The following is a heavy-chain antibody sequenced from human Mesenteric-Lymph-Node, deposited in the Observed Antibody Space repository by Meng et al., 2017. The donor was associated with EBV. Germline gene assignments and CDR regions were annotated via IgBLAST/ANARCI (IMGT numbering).Heavy chain of an antibody. CDR3: AVLGKVVIGSD. V-gene: IGHV4/OR15-8*01. CDR1: GGSLGTSNW. D-gene: IGHD3-10*01. CDR2: VLHTAIT. Sequence: QVHPRASGPSRLTPSATLSLSCVVPGGSLGTSNWWTRVRPAPGTGLEWIVAVLHTAITNYNPSLKSRVSMSVDKSQNQFSLKLTSMTAADTAVYYCAVLGKVVIGSDWGQGTLVTVSS. J-gene: IGHJ1*01.